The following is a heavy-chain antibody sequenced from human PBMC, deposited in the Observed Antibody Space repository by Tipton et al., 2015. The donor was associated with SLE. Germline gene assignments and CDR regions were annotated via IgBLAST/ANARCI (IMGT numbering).Heavy chain of an antibody. D-gene: IGHD3-22*01. Sequence: TLSLTCTVSGGSISSYYWSWIRQPPGKGLEWIGYMHYSGSTNYNPSLKSRVTSSLDPSKNQFSLKLSSVTAADTAIYYCARGGIYHDDSGNFDYWGQGTLVTASS. V-gene: IGHV4-59*01. CDR3: ARGGIYHDDSGNFDY. CDR2: MHYSGST. CDR1: GGSISSYY. J-gene: IGHJ4*02.